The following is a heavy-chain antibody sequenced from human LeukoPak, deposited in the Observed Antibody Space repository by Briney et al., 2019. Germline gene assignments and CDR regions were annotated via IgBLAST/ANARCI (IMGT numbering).Heavy chain of an antibody. D-gene: IGHD3-9*01. CDR2: INHSGST. J-gene: IGHJ6*02. CDR3: ARRYFGYYYYGMDV. Sequence: PSETLSLTCAVYGGSFSGYYWSWIRQPPGKGLEWIGEINHSGSTNYNPSLKSRVTISVDTSKNQFSLKLSSVTAADTAVYYCARRYFGYYYYGMDVWGQGTTVTVSS. CDR1: GGSFSGYY. V-gene: IGHV4-34*01.